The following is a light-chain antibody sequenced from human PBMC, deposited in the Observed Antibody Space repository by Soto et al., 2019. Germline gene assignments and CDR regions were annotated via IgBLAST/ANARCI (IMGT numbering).Light chain of an antibody. CDR2: GTS. CDR1: ERIYSAY. V-gene: IGKV3-20*01. Sequence: SVLTEYAGTLSLSPVGGDTLTCRASERIYSAYLGWYQQKPGQAPRLLIYGTSSRATGIPDRFSGSGSGTDFTLTISRLEPEDFAVYYCQQYGNSPITFGQGTRLEI. J-gene: IGKJ5*01. CDR3: QQYGNSPIT.